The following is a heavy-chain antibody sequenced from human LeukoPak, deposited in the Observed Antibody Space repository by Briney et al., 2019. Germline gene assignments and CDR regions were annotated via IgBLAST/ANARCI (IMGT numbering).Heavy chain of an antibody. J-gene: IGHJ6*04. CDR2: IHYSGST. Sequence: SETLSLTCRVSGGPIRSHYWSWIRQPPGKGLEWIGYIHYSGSTNYNPSLTNRVTISVDTSNSQFSLKLISVTAADTAVYYCARVRIMVRGGGMDVWGKGTTVTVST. D-gene: IGHD3-10*01. CDR3: ARVRIMVRGGGMDV. CDR1: GGPIRSHY. V-gene: IGHV4-59*11.